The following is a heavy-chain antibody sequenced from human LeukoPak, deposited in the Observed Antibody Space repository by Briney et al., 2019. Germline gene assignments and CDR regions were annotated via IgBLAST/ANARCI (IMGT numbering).Heavy chain of an antibody. Sequence: PGGSLRLSCAASGFTFSSYTMSWVRQAPGKGLEWFSAISGSGGNTYYADSVKGRFTISRDNSKNTLYLQMNSLRDEDTAVYYCAKGYCRGISCYSDYWGQGTLVTVSS. CDR1: GFTFSSYT. J-gene: IGHJ4*02. CDR3: AKGYCRGISCYSDY. V-gene: IGHV3-23*01. CDR2: ISGSGGNT. D-gene: IGHD2-2*02.